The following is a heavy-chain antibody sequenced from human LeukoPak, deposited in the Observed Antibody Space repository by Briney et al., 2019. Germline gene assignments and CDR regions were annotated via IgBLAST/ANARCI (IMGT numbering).Heavy chain of an antibody. V-gene: IGHV3-21*01. CDR1: GFTFSSYS. CDR2: ISSSGTYV. J-gene: IGHJ3*02. D-gene: IGHD3-9*01. Sequence: GGSLRLSCAASGFTFSSYSMNWVRQAPGKELEWVSSISSSGTYVYYADSVKGRFTISRDNAKNSLSLQMNSLRADDAAVYYCARASSKQLAGYLPDGFDIWGQGTMVTVSS. CDR3: ARASSKQLAGYLPDGFDI.